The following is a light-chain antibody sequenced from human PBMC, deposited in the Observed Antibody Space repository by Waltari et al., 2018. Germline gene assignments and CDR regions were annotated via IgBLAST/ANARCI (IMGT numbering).Light chain of an antibody. J-gene: IGLJ3*02. Sequence: QLVLTQSPSASASLGASVKLTCTLSSGHSSHAIAWLQQQPEKGPRYCMKVNSDGSHSKGDEIPDRFSGSSSGAERYLTISSLQSEDEADYYCQTGGHGTWVFGGGTKLTVL. CDR3: QTGGHGTWV. CDR2: VNSDGSH. V-gene: IGLV4-69*01. CDR1: SGHSSHA.